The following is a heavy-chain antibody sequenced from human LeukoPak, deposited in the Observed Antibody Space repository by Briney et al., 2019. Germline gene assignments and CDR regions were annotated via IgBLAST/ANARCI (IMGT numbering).Heavy chain of an antibody. Sequence: GESLKISCKGSGYSFTKYWIGWVRQMPGKGLEWMGIIYPDDSDTRYSPSFQGQVTMSDDKSISPAYLQWSSLKASDTAMYYCARQSGSYRSGIDYWGQGTLVTVSS. CDR1: GYSFTKYW. CDR2: IYPDDSDT. D-gene: IGHD1-26*01. CDR3: ARQSGSYRSGIDY. J-gene: IGHJ4*02. V-gene: IGHV5-51*01.